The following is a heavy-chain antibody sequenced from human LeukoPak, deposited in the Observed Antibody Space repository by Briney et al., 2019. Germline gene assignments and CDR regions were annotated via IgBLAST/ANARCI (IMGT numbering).Heavy chain of an antibody. CDR2: INQDGSED. Sequence: GGSLRLSCAVSEFTFSRYWMSWVRQAPGKGLEWLANINQDGSEDAYVDSVKGRFTISRDNARNSLYLRMNSLRAEDTAVYYCATFDYFGSGGLFDCWGQGTLVTVSS. D-gene: IGHD3-10*01. CDR3: ATFDYFGSGGLFDC. J-gene: IGHJ4*02. V-gene: IGHV3-7*01. CDR1: EFTFSRYW.